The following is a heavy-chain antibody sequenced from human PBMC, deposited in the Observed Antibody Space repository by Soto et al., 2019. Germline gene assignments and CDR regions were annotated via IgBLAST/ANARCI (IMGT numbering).Heavy chain of an antibody. CDR3: ALTSIIVVVPAALDY. V-gene: IGHV3-23*01. Sequence: EVQLLESGGGLVQPGGSLRLSCAASGFTFSSYAMSWVRQAPGKGLEWVSAISGSGGSTYYADSVKGRFTISRDNSKNTLYLQMNSLRAEDTAVYYCALTSIIVVVPAALDYWGQGTLVTVSS. J-gene: IGHJ4*02. CDR1: GFTFSSYA. CDR2: ISGSGGST. D-gene: IGHD2-2*01.